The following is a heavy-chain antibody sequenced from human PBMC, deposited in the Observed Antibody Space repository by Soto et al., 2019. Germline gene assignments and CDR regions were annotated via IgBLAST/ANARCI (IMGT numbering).Heavy chain of an antibody. CDR3: TASPY. J-gene: IGHJ4*02. CDR1: GFTFSAAA. Sequence: GGSLRLSCVGSGFTFSAAAIHWVRQAPGQGLEWIGRIRSKTNNYVTAYSASVEGRSTLSRDDSRNTTYLEMQSLRVEDTAVYFCTASPYWGQGTLVTVSS. CDR2: IRSKTNNYVT. V-gene: IGHV3-73*01.